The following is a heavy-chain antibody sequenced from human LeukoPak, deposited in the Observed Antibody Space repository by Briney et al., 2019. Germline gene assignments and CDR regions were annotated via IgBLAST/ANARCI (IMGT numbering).Heavy chain of an antibody. CDR3: AKDRLGAYYFDY. Sequence: GGSLRLSCAASILTFSSYGMHWVRQAPGNRLEWVAFIRYDGSNKYYADSVKGRFTISRDNSKNTLYLQMNSLRAEDTAVYYCAKDRLGAYYFDYWGQGTLVTVSS. V-gene: IGHV3-30*02. D-gene: IGHD1-26*01. J-gene: IGHJ4*02. CDR2: IRYDGSNK. CDR1: ILTFSSYG.